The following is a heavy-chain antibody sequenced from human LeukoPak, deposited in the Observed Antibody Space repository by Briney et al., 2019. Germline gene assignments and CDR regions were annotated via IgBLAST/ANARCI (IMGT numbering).Heavy chain of an antibody. CDR1: GFTFSSYA. CDR3: ANDPALWWFDP. J-gene: IGHJ5*02. V-gene: IGHV3-30-3*02. Sequence: GGSLRLSCAASGFTFSSYAMHWVRQAPGKGLEWVAVISYDGSNKYYADSVKGRFIISRDNSKNTLYLQMNSLRADDTAVYYCANDPALWWFDPWGQGTLVTVSS. D-gene: IGHD2-2*01. CDR2: ISYDGSNK.